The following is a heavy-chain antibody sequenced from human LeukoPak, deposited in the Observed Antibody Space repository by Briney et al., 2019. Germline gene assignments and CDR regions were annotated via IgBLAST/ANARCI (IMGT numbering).Heavy chain of an antibody. J-gene: IGHJ1*01. CDR1: GFFFDDYT. Sequence: GGSLRLSCAASGFFFDDYTMHWVRQAPGKGLEWVSLISWDGSTTSYVDSVKGRFTISRDNSKNSLYLQMNSLRTDDTAMYYCANSFFQYWGQGTLVTVSS. CDR2: ISWDGSTT. V-gene: IGHV3-43*01. CDR3: ANSFFQY.